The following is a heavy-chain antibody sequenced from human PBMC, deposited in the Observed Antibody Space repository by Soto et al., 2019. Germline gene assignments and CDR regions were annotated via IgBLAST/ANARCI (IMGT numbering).Heavy chain of an antibody. Sequence: EVQLLESGGGLVQPGGSRRISCTASGFTFNNYAMAWVRHAPGKGLEWVSGISGSGENTNYADSVKGRFTISRDNSKHTLYLQMKRLRAEDTALYYCVKDYGVRGIMTNLFDSWGQGTLVTVSS. CDR1: GFTFNNYA. J-gene: IGHJ4*02. CDR2: ISGSGENT. CDR3: VKDYGVRGIMTNLFDS. V-gene: IGHV3-23*01. D-gene: IGHD3-10*01.